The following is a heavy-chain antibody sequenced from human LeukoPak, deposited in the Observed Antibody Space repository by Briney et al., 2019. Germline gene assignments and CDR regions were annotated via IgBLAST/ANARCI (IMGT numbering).Heavy chain of an antibody. CDR3: ARGEMATIEDAFDI. CDR2: IFFSGST. Sequence: SETLSLTCIVSGASISSDYWSWIRQPPGKGLEWIGYIFFSGSTNYNPSLKSRVTMSVDTSKNQFSLNLSSVTAANTAVYYYARGEMATIEDAFDIWGQGTMVTVSS. D-gene: IGHD5-24*01. J-gene: IGHJ3*02. V-gene: IGHV4-59*01. CDR1: GASISSDY.